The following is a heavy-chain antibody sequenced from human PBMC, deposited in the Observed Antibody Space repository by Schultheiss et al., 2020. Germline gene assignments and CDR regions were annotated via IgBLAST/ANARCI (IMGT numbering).Heavy chain of an antibody. Sequence: ASVKVSCKASGYTFTSYGISWVRQAPGQGLEWMGWISAYNGNTNYAQKLQGRVTMTTDTSTSTAYMELRSLRSDDTAVYYCAREMATMRHPILSRGGMDVWGQGTTVNVSS. V-gene: IGHV1-18*01. CDR2: ISAYNGNT. CDR1: GYTFTSYG. J-gene: IGHJ6*02. CDR3: AREMATMRHPILSRGGMDV. D-gene: IGHD5-24*01.